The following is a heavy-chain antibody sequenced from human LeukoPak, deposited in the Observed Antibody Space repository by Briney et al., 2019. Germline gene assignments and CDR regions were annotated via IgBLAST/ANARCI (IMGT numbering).Heavy chain of an antibody. J-gene: IGHJ6*02. V-gene: IGHV4-59*01. Sequence: SETLSLTCTISGGSISSYYWGWIRQPPGKGLEWIGYVDYRGNTNYNPSLKSRVTIPIDTSKSLFSLKLNSVTAADTAVYYCARVEVGAANRQWYGMDVWGQGTTVTVSS. CDR1: GGSISSYY. CDR3: ARVEVGAANRQWYGMDV. CDR2: VDYRGNT. D-gene: IGHD2-15*01.